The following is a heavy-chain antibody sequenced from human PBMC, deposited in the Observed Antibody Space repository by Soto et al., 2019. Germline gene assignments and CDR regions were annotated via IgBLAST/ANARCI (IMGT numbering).Heavy chain of an antibody. CDR1: GGSISSSSYY. CDR2: IYYSGST. V-gene: IGHV4-39*01. Sequence: PSETLSLTCTVSGGSISSSSYYWGWIRQPPGKGLEWIGSIYYSGSTYYNPSLKSRVTISVDTSKNQFSLKLSSVTAADTAVYYCARLGYYDFWSGYYYYYGMDVWGQGTTVTVSS. CDR3: ARLGYYDFWSGYYYYYGMDV. J-gene: IGHJ6*02. D-gene: IGHD3-3*01.